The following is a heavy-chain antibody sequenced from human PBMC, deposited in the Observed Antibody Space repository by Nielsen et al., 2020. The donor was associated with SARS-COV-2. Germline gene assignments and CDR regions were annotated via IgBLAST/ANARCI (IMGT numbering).Heavy chain of an antibody. D-gene: IGHD3-3*01. Sequence: GESLKISCAASGFTFSSYAMSWVRQAPGKGLEWVSAISGSGGSTYYADSVKGRFTISRDNSKNTLYLQMNSLRAEDTAVYYCAREGIFGVAPGAFDIWGQGTMVTVSS. J-gene: IGHJ3*02. V-gene: IGHV3-23*01. CDR3: AREGIFGVAPGAFDI. CDR1: GFTFSSYA. CDR2: ISGSGGST.